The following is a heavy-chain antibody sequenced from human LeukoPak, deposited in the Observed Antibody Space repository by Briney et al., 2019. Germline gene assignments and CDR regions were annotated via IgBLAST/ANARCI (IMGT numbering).Heavy chain of an antibody. D-gene: IGHD5-12*01. J-gene: IGHJ6*03. CDR3: ARGWDSGYDLYYYYYMDV. Sequence: ASVKVSCKASGYTFTSYDINWVRQATGQGLEWMGWMNPNSGNTGYAQKFRGRVTMTRNTSISTAYMELSSLRSEDTAVYYCARGWDSGYDLYYYYYMDVWGKGTTVTVSS. CDR1: GYTFTSYD. CDR2: MNPNSGNT. V-gene: IGHV1-8*01.